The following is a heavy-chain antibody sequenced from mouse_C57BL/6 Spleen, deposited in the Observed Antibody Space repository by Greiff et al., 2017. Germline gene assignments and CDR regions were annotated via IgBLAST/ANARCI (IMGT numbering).Heavy chain of an antibody. CDR2: IDPSDSET. J-gene: IGHJ2*01. D-gene: IGHD2-4*01. CDR3: ARGGLRRRYYFDY. Sequence: QVQLQQSGAELVRPGSSVKLSCKASGYTFTSYWMHWVKQRPIQGLEWIGNIDPSDSETHYNQKFKDKATLTVDKSSSTAYMQLSSLTSEDSAVYYCARGGLRRRYYFDYWGQGTTLTVSS. CDR1: GYTFTSYW. V-gene: IGHV1-52*01.